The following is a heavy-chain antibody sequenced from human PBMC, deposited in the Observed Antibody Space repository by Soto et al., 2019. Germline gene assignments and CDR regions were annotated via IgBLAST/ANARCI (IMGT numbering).Heavy chain of an antibody. D-gene: IGHD6-19*01. CDR3: ARDREAGYNFYYGMDV. Sequence: ASETLSLTCSVSGADINTYSWTWIRQPAGKGLEWIGRIYTSASINYNPSLKGRVTLSVDTSTNQVSLRLASVTAADTAIYYCARDREAGYNFYYGMDVWGQGTTVTVSS. CDR1: GADINTYS. V-gene: IGHV4-4*07. J-gene: IGHJ6*02. CDR2: IYTSASI.